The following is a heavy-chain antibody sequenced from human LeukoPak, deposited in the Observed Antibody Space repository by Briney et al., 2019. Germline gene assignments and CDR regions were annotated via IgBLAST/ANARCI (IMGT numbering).Heavy chain of an antibody. CDR1: GFPFSGYW. J-gene: IGHJ5*02. CDR3: ARSASGYDA. D-gene: IGHD5-12*01. CDR2: IDDDGAGT. V-gene: IGHV3-74*01. Sequence: PGGSLRLSCAASGFPFSGYWMHWVRHAPGKGVVWVSRIDDDGAGTTYADSVKGRFTISRDNAKNTLYLQMNSLRVEDTAVYYCARSASGYDAWGQGTLVTVSS.